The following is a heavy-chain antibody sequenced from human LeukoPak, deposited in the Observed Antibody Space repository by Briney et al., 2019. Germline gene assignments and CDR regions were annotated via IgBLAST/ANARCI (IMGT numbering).Heavy chain of an antibody. J-gene: IGHJ4*02. V-gene: IGHV3-48*01. D-gene: IGHD5-18*01. CDR1: GFTFSSYS. Sequence: GGSLRLSCAASGFTFSSYSMNWVRQAPGKGLEWVSYISSSSSTIYYADSVKGRFTISRDNSKNTLYLQMNSLRAEDTAVYYCARAFDDTAMALYYFDYWGQGTLVTVSS. CDR2: ISSSSSTI. CDR3: ARAFDDTAMALYYFDY.